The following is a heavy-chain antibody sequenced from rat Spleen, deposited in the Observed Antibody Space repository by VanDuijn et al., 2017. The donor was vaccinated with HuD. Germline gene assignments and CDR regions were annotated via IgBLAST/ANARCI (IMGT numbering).Heavy chain of an antibody. D-gene: IGHD1-11*01. Sequence: EVQLVESGGGLVQPGRSLKLSCVASGFTFSSYWMFWIRQAPGEGLEWLSSISPDGGDTYYPDSVKGRFTISRDNAQNTLYLQMNSLRSEDTAAYYGTRGGRWYFDFWGPGTMVTVSS. CDR2: ISPDGGDT. CDR1: GFTFSSYW. J-gene: IGHJ1*01. V-gene: IGHV5-58*01. CDR3: TRGGRWYFDF.